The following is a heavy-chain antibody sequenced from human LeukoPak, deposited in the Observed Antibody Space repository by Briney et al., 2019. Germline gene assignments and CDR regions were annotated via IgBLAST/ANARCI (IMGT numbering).Heavy chain of an antibody. CDR1: GFTFGSCA. D-gene: IGHD5-24*01. Sequence: GGSLRLSCAASGFTFGSCAMNWVRQAPGKGLEWVSTISGSGINTYYADSVKGRFTISRDKSKNTVYLEMNSLRAEDTALYYCTKDQIGYNKAGDYWGQGTLVTVSS. CDR3: TKDQIGYNKAGDY. J-gene: IGHJ4*02. V-gene: IGHV3-23*01. CDR2: ISGSGINT.